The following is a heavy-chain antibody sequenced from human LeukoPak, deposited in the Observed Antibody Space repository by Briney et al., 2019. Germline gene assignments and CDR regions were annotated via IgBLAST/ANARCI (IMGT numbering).Heavy chain of an antibody. CDR1: GFTSSNSG. J-gene: IGHJ3*01. Sequence: GGSLRLSCAASGFTSSNSGMSWVRQAPGKGPEWVSTISGSDGSTYYADSVKGRFTISRDNSKNTLYLQMNSLRAEDTAVYYCAKARIAAAGTGAFDVWGQGTRVTVSS. CDR3: AKARIAAAGTGAFDV. V-gene: IGHV3-23*01. D-gene: IGHD6-13*01. CDR2: ISGSDGST.